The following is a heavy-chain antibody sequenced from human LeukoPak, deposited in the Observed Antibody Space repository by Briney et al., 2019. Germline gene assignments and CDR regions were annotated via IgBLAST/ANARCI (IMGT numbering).Heavy chain of an antibody. D-gene: IGHD4-17*01. CDR1: GGSISSYY. V-gene: IGHV4-59*08. Sequence: PSETLSLTCTVSGGSISSYYWSWIRQPPGKGLEWIGYIYYSGSTNYNPSLKSRVTISVDTSKNQFSLKLSSVTAADTAVYYCATYGDHAFDYWGQGTLVTVSS. CDR3: ATYGDHAFDY. CDR2: IYYSGST. J-gene: IGHJ4*02.